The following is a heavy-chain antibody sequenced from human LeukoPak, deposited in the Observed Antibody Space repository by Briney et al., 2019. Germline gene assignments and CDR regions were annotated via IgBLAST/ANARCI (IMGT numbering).Heavy chain of an antibody. D-gene: IGHD3-10*01. V-gene: IGHV3-9*01. CDR1: GFTFDDYA. J-gene: IGHJ4*02. CDR2: ISWNSGSI. Sequence: PGGSLRLPCAASGFTFDDYAMHWVRQAPGKGLEWVSGISWNSGSIGYADSVKGRFTISRDDAKNSLYLQMNSLRAEDTAVYYCARGPTYGARSDFLDYWGQGTLVTVSS. CDR3: ARGPTYGARSDFLDY.